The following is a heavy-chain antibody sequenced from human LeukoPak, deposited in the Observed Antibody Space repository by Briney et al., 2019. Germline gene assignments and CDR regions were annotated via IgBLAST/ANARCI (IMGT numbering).Heavy chain of an antibody. CDR2: IDGSGSGT. CDR1: GFTFSRHA. D-gene: IGHD1-26*01. J-gene: IGHJ4*02. CDR3: AKQPEWELLDY. V-gene: IGHV3-23*01. Sequence: GGSLRLSCAASGFTFSRHAMSWVRQAPGKGLEWVSAIDGSGSGTFYADSVKGRFTISRDNSKNTLYLQMNSLRAEDTAVYYCAKQPEWELLDYWGQGTLVTVSS.